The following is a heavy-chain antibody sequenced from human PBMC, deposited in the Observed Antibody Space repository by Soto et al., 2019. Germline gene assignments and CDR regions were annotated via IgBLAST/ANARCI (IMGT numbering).Heavy chain of an antibody. D-gene: IGHD3-10*01. CDR1: GGSFSGYY. Sequence: SETLSLTCAVYGGSFSGYYWSWIRQPPGKGLEWIGEINHSGSTNYNPSLKSRVTISVDTSKNQFSLKLSSVTAADTAVYYCARARLLWFGELLRTFDYWGQGTLVTVSS. V-gene: IGHV4-34*01. CDR2: INHSGST. CDR3: ARARLLWFGELLRTFDY. J-gene: IGHJ4*02.